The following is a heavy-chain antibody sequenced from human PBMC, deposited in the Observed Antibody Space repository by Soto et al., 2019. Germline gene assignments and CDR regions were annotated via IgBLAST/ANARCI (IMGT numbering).Heavy chain of an antibody. CDR2: VYHSGST. CDR3: ARKRWEYGMDV. J-gene: IGHJ6*02. D-gene: IGHD1-26*01. V-gene: IGHV4-31*03. Sequence: SETLSLTCTVSGGSISSGGYYWSWIRQHPGKGLEWIGYVYHSGSTYYNPSLKSRVTISVDTSKNQFSLKLSSVTAADTAVYYCARKRWEYGMDVWGQGTTVTVSS. CDR1: GGSISSGGYY.